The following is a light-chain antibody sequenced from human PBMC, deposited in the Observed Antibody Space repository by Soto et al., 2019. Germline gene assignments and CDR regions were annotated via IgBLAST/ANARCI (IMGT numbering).Light chain of an antibody. J-gene: IGKJ1*01. Sequence: VLTQAPVFLSLSPGERATLSCTVSQSVCNSHIAWYQQKPGQAPRRLIFGASIRATGIPDRFSGSGSGTDFTLTISRLEPEDFAVYYCHQYGRSPSTFGQGTKV. V-gene: IGKV3-20*01. CDR2: GAS. CDR1: QSVCNSH. CDR3: HQYGRSPST.